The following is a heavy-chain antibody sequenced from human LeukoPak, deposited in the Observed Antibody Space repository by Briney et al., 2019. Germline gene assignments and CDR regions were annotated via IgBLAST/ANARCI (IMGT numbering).Heavy chain of an antibody. CDR1: GFTFSSYA. CDR2: ISGSGGST. D-gene: IGHD5-12*01. V-gene: IGHV3-23*01. Sequence: GGSLRHSCAASGFTFSSYAMSWVRQAPGKGLEWVSAISGSGGSTYYADFVKGRFTISRDNSKNTLYLQMNSLRAEDTAVYYCAKVRGSVATIEGGIDYWGQGTLVTVSS. CDR3: AKVRGSVATIEGGIDY. J-gene: IGHJ4*02.